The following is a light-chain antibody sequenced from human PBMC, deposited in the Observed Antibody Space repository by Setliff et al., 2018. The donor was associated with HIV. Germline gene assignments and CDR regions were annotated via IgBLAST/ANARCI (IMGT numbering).Light chain of an antibody. CDR1: SSDVGGYNY. Sequence: QSALAQPASVSGSPGQSITISCTGTSSDVGGYNYVSWYQQHPGKAPKLMIYDVSNRPSGVSNRFSGSKSGNTASLTISGLQAEDEADYYCSPYTSSSTYVFGTGTKGTVL. V-gene: IGLV2-14*01. J-gene: IGLJ1*01. CDR3: SPYTSSSTYV. CDR2: DVS.